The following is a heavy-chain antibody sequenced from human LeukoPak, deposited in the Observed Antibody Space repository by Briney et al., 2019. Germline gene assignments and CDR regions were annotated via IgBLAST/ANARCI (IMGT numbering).Heavy chain of an antibody. CDR1: GFTFTNYA. Sequence: PGGSLRLSCAASGFTFTNYAMTWVRQAPGKGLEWVSGISVSGGSTYYADSVKGRFTISRDTSKNTLYLQMNSLRAEDTAVYYCAKDLRFGELCPDYWGQGTLVTVSS. CDR2: ISVSGGST. CDR3: AKDLRFGELCPDY. V-gene: IGHV3-23*01. J-gene: IGHJ4*02. D-gene: IGHD3-10*01.